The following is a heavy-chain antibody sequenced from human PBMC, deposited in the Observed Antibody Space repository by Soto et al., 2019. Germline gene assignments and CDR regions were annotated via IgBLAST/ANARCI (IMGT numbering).Heavy chain of an antibody. J-gene: IGHJ6*02. V-gene: IGHV1-18*01. CDR2: ISPYSGNT. D-gene: IGHD3-16*01. CDR3: AMVDNYVTPTPQDV. Sequence: QVQLVQSGDEVRKPGSSVKVSCKASGNIFSNNGMAWGRQAPGQGLKWRGWISPYSGNTHYASKVQGRLTMTTDTSTSTAYMDLGSLTSDDTAVYYCAMVDNYVTPTPQDVWGQGTTVTVSS. CDR1: GNIFSNNG.